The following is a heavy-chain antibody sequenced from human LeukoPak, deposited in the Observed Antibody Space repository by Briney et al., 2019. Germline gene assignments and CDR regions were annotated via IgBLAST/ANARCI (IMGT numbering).Heavy chain of an antibody. Sequence: GGSLRLSCAASGFTVSSNYMSWVRQAPGKGLEWVSVIYGGGSTYYADSVKGRFTISRDNSKNTLYLQMNSLRAEDTAVYYCARRAVHYYGMDVWGQGTTVTVSS. J-gene: IGHJ6*02. V-gene: IGHV3-53*01. CDR2: IYGGGST. CDR1: GFTVSSNY. D-gene: IGHD6-6*01. CDR3: ARRAVHYYGMDV.